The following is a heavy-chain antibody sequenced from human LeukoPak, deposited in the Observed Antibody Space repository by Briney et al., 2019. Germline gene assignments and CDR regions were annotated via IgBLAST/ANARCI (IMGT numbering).Heavy chain of an antibody. J-gene: IGHJ4*02. CDR2: IKEDGSVK. V-gene: IGHV3-7*01. CDR3: ARIGYSSSSTDY. Sequence: GGSLRLSCAASGFTVNNYWMSWVRQAPGKGLEWVANIKEDGSVKYYVDSMKGRFTISRDNAKNSLYLQMSSLRGEDTAMYYCARIGYSSSSTDYWGQGTLVTVSS. CDR1: GFTVNNYW. D-gene: IGHD6-6*01.